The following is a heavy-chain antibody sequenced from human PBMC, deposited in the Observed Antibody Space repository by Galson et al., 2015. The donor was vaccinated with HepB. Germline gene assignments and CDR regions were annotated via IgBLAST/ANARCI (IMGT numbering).Heavy chain of an antibody. Sequence: SLRLSCAVSGFTVSKSYVSWVRQAPGKGLEWLSVIYSGGHAFYADSVQGRFTISRDTSKNTVYRHMRSLRAEETAVYSCASPFCIGGTCYPLWYWGQGTLVTVSS. CDR3: ASPFCIGGTCYPLWY. V-gene: IGHV3-53*01. J-gene: IGHJ4*02. D-gene: IGHD2-15*01. CDR1: GFTVSKSY. CDR2: IYSGGHA.